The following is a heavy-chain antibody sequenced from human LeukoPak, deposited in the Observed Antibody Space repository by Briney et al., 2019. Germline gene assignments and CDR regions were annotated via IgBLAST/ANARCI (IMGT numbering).Heavy chain of an antibody. Sequence: SETLSLTCTVSGGSISGYYWSWIRQPPGKGLEWIGYISYSGSTNYNPSLKSRVTISVDTSKNQFSLKLSSVTAADTAVYYCARQYSSSSGYYYYYMDVWGKGTTVTVSS. J-gene: IGHJ6*03. V-gene: IGHV4-59*08. CDR1: GGSISGYY. CDR3: ARQYSSSSGYYYYYMDV. CDR2: ISYSGST. D-gene: IGHD6-6*01.